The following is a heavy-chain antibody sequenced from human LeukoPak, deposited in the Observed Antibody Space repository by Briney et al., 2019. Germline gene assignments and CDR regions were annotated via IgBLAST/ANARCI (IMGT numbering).Heavy chain of an antibody. J-gene: IGHJ6*02. CDR3: ARAKPGIIGYCSSTSCLRTCYGMDV. V-gene: IGHV4-34*01. D-gene: IGHD2-2*01. Sequence: PSETLSLTCAVYGGSFSGYYWSWIRQPPGKGLEWIGEINHSGSTNYNPSLKSRVTISVDTSKNQFSLKLSSVTAADTAVYYCARAKPGIIGYCSSTSCLRTCYGMDVWGQGTTVTVSS. CDR1: GGSFSGYY. CDR2: INHSGST.